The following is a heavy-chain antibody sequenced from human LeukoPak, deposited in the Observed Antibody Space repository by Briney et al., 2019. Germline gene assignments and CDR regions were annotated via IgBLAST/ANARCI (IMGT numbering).Heavy chain of an antibody. CDR2: INHSGST. D-gene: IGHD3-3*01. V-gene: IGHV4-34*01. J-gene: IGHJ4*02. Sequence: PSETLSLTCTVSGGSISSYYWSWIRQPPGKGLEWIGEINHSGSTNYNPSLKSRVTISVDTSKNQFSLKLSSVTAADTAVYYCARGLEDYDFWSGYSRGFTFDYWGQGTLVAVSS. CDR1: GGSISSYY. CDR3: ARGLEDYDFWSGYSRGFTFDY.